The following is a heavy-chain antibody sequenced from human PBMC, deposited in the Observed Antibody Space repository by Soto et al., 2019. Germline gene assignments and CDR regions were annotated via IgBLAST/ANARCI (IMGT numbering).Heavy chain of an antibody. J-gene: IGHJ4*02. CDR3: AKDFTNYYDSSGYYPAPVYLVDY. Sequence: QVQLVESGGGVVQPGRSLRLSCAASGFTFSSYGMHWVRQAPGKGLEWVAGISYDGSNKYYADSVKGRFTISRDNSKNTLYLQMNSLRAEDTALYYCAKDFTNYYDSSGYYPAPVYLVDYWGQGTLVTVSS. V-gene: IGHV3-30*18. CDR1: GFTFSSYG. D-gene: IGHD3-22*01. CDR2: ISYDGSNK.